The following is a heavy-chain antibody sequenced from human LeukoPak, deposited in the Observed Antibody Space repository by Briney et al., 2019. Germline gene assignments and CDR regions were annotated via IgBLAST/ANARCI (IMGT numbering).Heavy chain of an antibody. Sequence: SETLSLTCTVSGGSISSSSYYWGWIRQSPGKGLEWIGSIYYSGITYYNPSPKSRVTISVDTSKNQFSLKLSSVTAADTAVYYCARRNLNWGSIDYWGQGTLVTVSS. J-gene: IGHJ4*02. V-gene: IGHV4-39*01. CDR2: IYYSGIT. CDR1: GGSISSSSYY. D-gene: IGHD1-14*01. CDR3: ARRNLNWGSIDY.